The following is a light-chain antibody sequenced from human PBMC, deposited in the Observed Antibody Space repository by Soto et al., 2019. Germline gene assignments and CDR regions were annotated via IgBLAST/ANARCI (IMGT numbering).Light chain of an antibody. CDR3: QSWDTGSVL. J-gene: IGLJ2*01. V-gene: IGLV4-69*01. Sequence: QPVLTQSPSASASLGASVKITCTLSSGHSNYAIAWHQQQPEKGPRYLMRLNSDGSHSKGDGIPDRFSGSSSGAERFLTISSLQSEDEADYYCQSWDTGSVLFAGGTKLTVL. CDR2: LNSDGSH. CDR1: SGHSNYA.